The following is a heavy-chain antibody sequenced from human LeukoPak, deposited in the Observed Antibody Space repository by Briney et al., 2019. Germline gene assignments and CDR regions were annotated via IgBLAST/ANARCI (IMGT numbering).Heavy chain of an antibody. Sequence: GGSLRLSCAASGFTFSSYAMSWVRQAPGKGLEWVSGISGSGDNTYYADSVKGRFTISRDNSKNTLYVHVNSLGTEDTAAYYCAKGSYYDSSGSFYFDYWGQGTLVTVSS. D-gene: IGHD3-22*01. CDR2: ISGSGDNT. J-gene: IGHJ4*02. V-gene: IGHV3-23*01. CDR1: GFTFSSYA. CDR3: AKGSYYDSSGSFYFDY.